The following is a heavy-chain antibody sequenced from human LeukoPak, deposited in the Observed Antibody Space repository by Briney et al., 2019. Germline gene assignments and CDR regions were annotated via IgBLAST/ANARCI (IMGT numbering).Heavy chain of an antibody. CDR3: ARGLAVSSRTYYYYYGMDV. Sequence: SVKVSCKASGGTFSSYAISWVRQAPGQGLEWMGRIIPILGIANYAQKFQGRVTITADKSTSTAYMELSSLRSEDTAVYYCARGLAVSSRTYYYYYGMDVWGQGTTVTVSS. CDR1: GGTFSSYA. D-gene: IGHD6-19*01. J-gene: IGHJ6*02. CDR2: IIPILGIA. V-gene: IGHV1-69*04.